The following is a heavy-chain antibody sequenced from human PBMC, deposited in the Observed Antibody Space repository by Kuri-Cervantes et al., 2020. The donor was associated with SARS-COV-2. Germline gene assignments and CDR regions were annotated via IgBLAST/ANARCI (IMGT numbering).Heavy chain of an antibody. CDR3: ARCIAAAGTYYYYGMDV. D-gene: IGHD6-13*01. Sequence: SCAASGFTFSSYAMHWVRQAPGKGLEWVAVISYDGSNKYYADSVKGRFTISRDNSKNTLYLQMNSLRAEDTAVYYCARCIAAAGTYYYYGMDVWGQGTTVTVSS. CDR2: ISYDGSNK. CDR1: GFTFSSYA. V-gene: IGHV3-30-3*01. J-gene: IGHJ6*02.